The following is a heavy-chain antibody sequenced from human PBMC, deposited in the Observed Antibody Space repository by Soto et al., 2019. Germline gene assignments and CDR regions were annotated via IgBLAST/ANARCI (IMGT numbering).Heavy chain of an antibody. CDR3: ARGREYSYGLEP. Sequence: QVQLQESGPGLVKPSQTLSLTCTVSGDSISRNNNYWRWIRQPPGEGLEWIGFISDSRTTSYSPSLKSRVAISLDTSKNQFALSLSSVTAADTAVYYCARGREYSYGLEPWGQGTLVTVSS. V-gene: IGHV4-30-4*01. D-gene: IGHD5-18*01. J-gene: IGHJ5*02. CDR2: ISDSRTT. CDR1: GDSISRNNNY.